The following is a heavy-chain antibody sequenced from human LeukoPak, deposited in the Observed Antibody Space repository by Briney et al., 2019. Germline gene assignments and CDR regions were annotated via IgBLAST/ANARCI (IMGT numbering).Heavy chain of an antibody. V-gene: IGHV3-53*01. CDR3: ARDHPLDVAAESY. Sequence: PGGSLRLSCAASGFTVSSNYMSWVRQAPGKGLEWVSVIYSGGSTLYADSVKGRFTISRDNAKNSLYLQMNSLRAEDTAVYYCARDHPLDVAAESYWGQGTLVTVSS. CDR1: GFTVSSNY. CDR2: IYSGGST. D-gene: IGHD6-13*01. J-gene: IGHJ4*02.